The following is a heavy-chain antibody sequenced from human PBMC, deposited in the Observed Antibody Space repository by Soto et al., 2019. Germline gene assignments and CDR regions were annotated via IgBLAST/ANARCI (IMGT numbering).Heavy chain of an antibody. D-gene: IGHD3-22*01. CDR1: GGSFSAYY. Sequence: PSETLSLTCAVYGGSFSAYYWSWVRQPPGKGLEWIGEIIHSESTKYNPSLKSRVTFSVDTSKNHFSLKLSSVTAADTAVYYCARHKTTMLTVVSAFDPWGQGTRVTVSS. CDR2: IIHSEST. V-gene: IGHV4-34*12. CDR3: ARHKTTMLTVVSAFDP. J-gene: IGHJ5*02.